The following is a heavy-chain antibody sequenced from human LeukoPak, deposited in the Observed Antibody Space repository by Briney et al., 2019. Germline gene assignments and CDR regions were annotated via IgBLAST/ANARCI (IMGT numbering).Heavy chain of an antibody. V-gene: IGHV3-74*01. D-gene: IGHD5-18*01. J-gene: IGHJ4*02. Sequence: PGGSLRLSCAASGFTFSSYWMHWVRQAPGKGLVWVSRINSDGSSTSYADSVRGRFTISRDNAKNTLYLQMNSLRAEDTAVYYCASQPNSYGGEYYFDYWGQGTPVTVSS. CDR1: GFTFSSYW. CDR3: ASQPNSYGGEYYFDY. CDR2: INSDGSST.